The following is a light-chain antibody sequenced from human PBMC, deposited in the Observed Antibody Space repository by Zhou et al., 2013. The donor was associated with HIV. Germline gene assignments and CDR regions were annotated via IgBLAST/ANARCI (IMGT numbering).Light chain of an antibody. CDR3: QQYDRSPIT. CDR1: QTVSRSY. J-gene: IGKJ5*01. CDR2: GAS. Sequence: EIVLTQSPGTLSLSPGERATLSCRVSQTVSRSYLAWYQQKPGQAPRLLISGASTRALGIPDRFSGSGSGTDFTLSISRLGPEDFAVYYCQQYDRSPITFGQGHDWR. V-gene: IGKV3-20*01.